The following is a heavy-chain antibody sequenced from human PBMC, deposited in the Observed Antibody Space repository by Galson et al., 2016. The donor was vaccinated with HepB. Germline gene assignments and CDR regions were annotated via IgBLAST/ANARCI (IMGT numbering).Heavy chain of an antibody. D-gene: IGHD4-23*01. CDR2: IKNDGSQK. Sequence: SLRLSCAASGFTFSNYWMSWVRQAPGKGLEWVANIKNDGSQKYYVDSVKGRFTISRDNGKNSLYLQMGSLRAEDTAVYYCARVAGNHGRTAYYDYWGLGTLVTVSS. CDR3: ARVAGNHGRTAYYDY. J-gene: IGHJ4*02. CDR1: GFTFSNYW. V-gene: IGHV3-7*01.